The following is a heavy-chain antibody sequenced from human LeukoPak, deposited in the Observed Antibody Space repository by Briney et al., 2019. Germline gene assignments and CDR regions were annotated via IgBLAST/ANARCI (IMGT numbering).Heavy chain of an antibody. V-gene: IGHV3-21*04. CDR1: GFTFSSYY. J-gene: IGHJ4*02. CDR3: ASLYLPPTRFDH. D-gene: IGHD4-11*01. Sequence: GGSLRLSCAASGFTFSSYYMNWVRQAPGKGMEWVSSISNSCSYIYYGDSVNRPFTISRDNAKHSLYPHLNTLTAEDTAAYYCASLYLPPTRFDHWGQGTLVTVSS. CDR2: ISNSCSYI.